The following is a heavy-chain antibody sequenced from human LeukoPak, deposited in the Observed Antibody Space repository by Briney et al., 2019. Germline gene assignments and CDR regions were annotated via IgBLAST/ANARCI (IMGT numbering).Heavy chain of an antibody. CDR2: IIPIFGTA. J-gene: IGHJ4*02. Sequence: SVKVSCKASGGTFSSYAISWVRQAPGQGLEWMGGIIPIFGTANYAQKFQGRVTITTDESTSTAYMELSSLRSEDTAVYYCARDHYCSGGSCLRGPFDYWGQGTLVTVYS. D-gene: IGHD2-15*01. CDR1: GGTFSSYA. V-gene: IGHV1-69*05. CDR3: ARDHYCSGGSCLRGPFDY.